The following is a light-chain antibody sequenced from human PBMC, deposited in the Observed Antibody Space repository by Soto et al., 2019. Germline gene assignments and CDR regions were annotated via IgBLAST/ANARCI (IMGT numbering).Light chain of an antibody. V-gene: IGKV2-30*02. CDR1: QSLVHTAGNTY. CDR2: KVS. CDR3: MQATHWPYT. J-gene: IGKJ2*01. Sequence: VVMTQSPLSLPVPLGQPASISCGSSQSLVHTAGNTYWNWFRLRPGQSPRRLIYKVSNRDPGVPDRFSGGGSGTDFTLKISRVAAEDVGVYYCMQATHWPYTFGQGTKLEIK.